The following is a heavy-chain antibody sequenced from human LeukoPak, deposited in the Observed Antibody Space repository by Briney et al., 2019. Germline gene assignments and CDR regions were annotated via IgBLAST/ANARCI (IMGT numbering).Heavy chain of an antibody. CDR2: ISYSGSI. CDR1: GDSLSSSSYY. CDR3: ATVLNAYFCNY. Sequence: SETLSLTCTVSGDSLSSSSYYWGWIRQPPGQGLEWIGSISYSGSIFYNPSLKSRVTISVDTSKNQYSLKLTSVTAAYTAVYYGATVLNAYFCNYWGNGTRVTAST. J-gene: IGHJ4*01. V-gene: IGHV4-39*01. D-gene: IGHD4-23*01.